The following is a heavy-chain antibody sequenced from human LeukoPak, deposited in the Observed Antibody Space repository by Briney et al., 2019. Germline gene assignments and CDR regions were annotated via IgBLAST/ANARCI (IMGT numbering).Heavy chain of an antibody. J-gene: IGHJ4*02. Sequence: SQTLSLTCTVTGGSIVGGSYYRGWIRQPAGKGLECIGRIYTSVGTNYNPSLKSRVTISVDTSKNQFSLKLSSVTAADTAAYYCARVVEDYYDSSGYYYYFDYWGQGTLVTVSS. CDR3: ARVVEDYYDSSGYYYYFDY. CDR1: GGSIVGGSYY. V-gene: IGHV4-61*02. D-gene: IGHD3-22*01. CDR2: IYTSVGT.